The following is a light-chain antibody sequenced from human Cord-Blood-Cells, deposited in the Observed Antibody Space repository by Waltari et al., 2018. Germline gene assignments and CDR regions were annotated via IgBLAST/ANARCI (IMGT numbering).Light chain of an antibody. CDR3: NSRDSSGNHWV. V-gene: IGLV3-19*01. CDR2: GKN. J-gene: IGLJ3*02. Sequence: SSELTQDPAVSVALGQTVRITCQGDSLSSYYASWYQQKPGQAPVPVIYGKNNRPSGIPDRFSGSSSGNTASVTITGAQAEDEAEYCWNSRDSSGNHWVFGGGTKLTVL. CDR1: SLSSYY.